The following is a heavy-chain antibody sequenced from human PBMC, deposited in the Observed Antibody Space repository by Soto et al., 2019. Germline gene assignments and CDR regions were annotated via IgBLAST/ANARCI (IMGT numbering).Heavy chain of an antibody. Sequence: GGSLRVSCAASGFTFSNAWMNWVRQAPGKGLEWVGRIKSKTDGGTTDYAAPVTGRFAITRDDSRNMPYMQMNSLKTEDTSVYYCTTDYYNTVIEVRFDYRGHGTLVTVSS. CDR1: GFTFSNAW. D-gene: IGHD3-22*01. J-gene: IGHJ4*01. CDR2: IKSKTDGGTT. V-gene: IGHV3-15*07. CDR3: TTDYYNTVIEVRFDY.